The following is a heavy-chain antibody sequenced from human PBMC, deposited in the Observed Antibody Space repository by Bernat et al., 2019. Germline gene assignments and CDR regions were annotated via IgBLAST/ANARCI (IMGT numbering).Heavy chain of an antibody. CDR1: GFTFSSYG. Sequence: VQLVESGGGVVQPGRSLRLSCAASGFTFSSYGMHWVRQAPGKGLDWVSVISGSGGSAYADSVKGRFTISRDNSKNTLYLQMNSLRAEDTAVYYCAKDGGYGSGTYYPDYWGQGTLVTVSS. CDR3: AKDGGYGSGTYYPDY. J-gene: IGHJ4*02. V-gene: IGHV3-23*04. D-gene: IGHD3-10*01. CDR2: ISGSGGSA.